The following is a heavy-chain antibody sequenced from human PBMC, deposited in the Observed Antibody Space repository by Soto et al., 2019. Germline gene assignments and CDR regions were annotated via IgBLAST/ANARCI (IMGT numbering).Heavy chain of an antibody. CDR2: ISGSGGST. V-gene: IGHV3-23*01. D-gene: IGHD3-16*02. CDR1: GFTFSSYA. CDR3: SRSEGLGELSLDY. J-gene: IGHJ4*02. Sequence: GGSLRLSCAASGFTFSSYAMSWVRQAPGKGLEWVSAISGSGGSTYYADSVKGRFTISRDNSKNTLYLQMNSLRAEDTAVYYCSRSEGLGELSLDYWGQGTLVTVSS.